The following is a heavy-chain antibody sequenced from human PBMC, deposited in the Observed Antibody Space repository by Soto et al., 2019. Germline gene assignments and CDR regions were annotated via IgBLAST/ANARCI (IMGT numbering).Heavy chain of an antibody. J-gene: IGHJ4*02. D-gene: IGHD3-16*01. CDR1: GDSVSGNSAA. CDR2: TYYRSRWYN. CDR3: ARESPYYVSSDSYLDY. Sequence: SQTLSLPCPISGDSVSGNSAAWNWSKQSPSRGLEWLGRTYYRSRWYNDYAVSVKSRISVTPDTSKNPFSLHLNSVTPEDTDVYYGARESPYYVSSDSYLDYWGQGALVIV. V-gene: IGHV6-1*01.